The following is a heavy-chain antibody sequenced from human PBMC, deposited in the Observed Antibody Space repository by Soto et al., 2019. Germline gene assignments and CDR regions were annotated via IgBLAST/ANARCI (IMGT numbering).Heavy chain of an antibody. CDR2: IKQDGSEK. D-gene: IGHD3-3*01. Sequence: EVQLVESGGGLVQPGGSLRLSCAASGFTFSSYWMSWVRQAPGKGLEWVANIKQDGSEKYYVDSVKGRFTISRDNAKNSLYLQMNSLRAEDTAVYYCASDLDLRDFWSGHFGGVWFDPWGQGPLVTVSS. J-gene: IGHJ5*02. V-gene: IGHV3-7*01. CDR1: GFTFSSYW. CDR3: ASDLDLRDFWSGHFGGVWFDP.